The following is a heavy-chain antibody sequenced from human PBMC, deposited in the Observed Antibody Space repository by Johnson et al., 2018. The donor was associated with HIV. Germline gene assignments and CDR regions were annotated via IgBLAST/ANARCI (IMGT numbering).Heavy chain of an antibody. Sequence: QVQLVESGGGVVQPGRSLRLSCAASGFTFSSYAMHWVRQTPGKGLEWVALIADDGNNKYDADSVKGRFTISRDNSKNTLYLQMNSLRAEDTAVYYCAGLPDAFDIWGQGTKVTVSS. J-gene: IGHJ3*02. D-gene: IGHD5-12*01. V-gene: IGHV3-30*14. CDR2: IADDGNNK. CDR3: AGLPDAFDI. CDR1: GFTFSSYA.